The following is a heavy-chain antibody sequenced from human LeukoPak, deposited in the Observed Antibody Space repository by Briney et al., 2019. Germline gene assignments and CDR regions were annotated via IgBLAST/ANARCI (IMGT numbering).Heavy chain of an antibody. CDR1: GFTFSSYG. CDR3: ARAGGKIRGFGGFQQ. J-gene: IGHJ1*01. D-gene: IGHD3-10*01. CDR2: ISYDGSNK. Sequence: GGSLRLSCAASGFTFSSYGMHWVRQAPGKGLEWVAVISYDGSNKYYADSVKGRFSISRDNSRNTVFLQMNSLRLEDTAVYYCARAGGKIRGFGGFQQWGQGTLVTVSS. V-gene: IGHV3-30*03.